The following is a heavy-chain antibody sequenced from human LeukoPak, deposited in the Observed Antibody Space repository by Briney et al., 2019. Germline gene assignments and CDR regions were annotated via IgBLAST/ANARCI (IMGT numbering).Heavy chain of an antibody. V-gene: IGHV1-2*02. D-gene: IGHD3-9*01. Sequence: ASVKVSFKASGYTFTDYYMHWVRQAPGQGLEWMGWINPNRGGTHYAQNLQGRVTMSRDTSISTAYMELSRLTSDDTAVYYCAKSSRAIFQPTSNAFDLWGQGTMVTVSS. CDR3: AKSSRAIFQPTSNAFDL. J-gene: IGHJ3*01. CDR1: GYTFTDYY. CDR2: INPNRGGT.